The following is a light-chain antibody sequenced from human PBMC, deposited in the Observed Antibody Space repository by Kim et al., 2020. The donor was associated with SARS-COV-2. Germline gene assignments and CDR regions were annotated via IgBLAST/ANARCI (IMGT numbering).Light chain of an antibody. CDR2: AAS. J-gene: IGKJ1*01. CDR3: KKYNSAPWT. Sequence: ASVGDRVTITCRASQDIANSLAWYQQKPGKVPKLLIYAASTLQSGVPSRFSGSGSGTQFTLTIGSLQTEDVATYYCKKYNSAPWTFGPGTKVDIK. V-gene: IGKV1-27*01. CDR1: QDIANS.